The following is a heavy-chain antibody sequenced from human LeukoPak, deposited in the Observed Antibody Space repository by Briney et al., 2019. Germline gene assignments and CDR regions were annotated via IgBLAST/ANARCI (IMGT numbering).Heavy chain of an antibody. D-gene: IGHD3-3*01. V-gene: IGHV3-30-3*01. CDR2: ISYDGSNK. J-gene: IGHJ4*02. CDR3: ARATYYDFWSELHY. CDR1: GFTFSSYA. Sequence: PGGSLRLSCAASGFTFSSYAMHWVRQAPGKGLEWVAVISYDGSNKYYADSVKGRFTISRDNSKNTLYLQMNSLRAEDTAVYYCARATYYDFWSELHYWGQGTLVTVSS.